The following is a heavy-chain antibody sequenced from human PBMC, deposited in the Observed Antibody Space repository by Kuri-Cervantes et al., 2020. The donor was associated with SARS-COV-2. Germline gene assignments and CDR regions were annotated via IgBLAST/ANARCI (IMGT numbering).Heavy chain of an antibody. D-gene: IGHD1-1*01. J-gene: IGHJ5*02. CDR1: GFTFSSYA. V-gene: IGHV3-48*01. CDR2: ISSSSSTI. Sequence: GGSLRLSCAASGFTFSSYAMHWVRQAPGKGLEWVSYISSSSSTIYYADSVKGRFTISRDNSKNTLYLQMNSLRAEDTAVYYCARVAKSGWNANNWFDPWGQGTLVTVSS. CDR3: ARVAKSGWNANNWFDP.